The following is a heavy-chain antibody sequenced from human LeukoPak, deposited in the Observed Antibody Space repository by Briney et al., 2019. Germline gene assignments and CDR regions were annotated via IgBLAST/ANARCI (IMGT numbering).Heavy chain of an antibody. V-gene: IGHV4-39*01. J-gene: IGHJ4*02. Sequence: SETLSLTCTVSGGSMTIDNYYWAWIRQPPGKGLEWLGSVFYRGTTYYNPSLNSRATISVDTSKNQFSLKLSSVTAADTAVYYCARHGFPLNMWLHHYYFDYWGQGTLVTVSS. D-gene: IGHD3-22*01. CDR1: GGSMTIDNYY. CDR3: ARHGFPLNMWLHHYYFDY. CDR2: VFYRGTT.